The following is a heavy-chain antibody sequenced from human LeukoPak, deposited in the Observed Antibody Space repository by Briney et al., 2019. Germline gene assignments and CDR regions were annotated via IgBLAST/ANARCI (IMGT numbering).Heavy chain of an antibody. J-gene: IGHJ3*02. CDR2: INHSGST. Sequence: SETLSLTCAVYGGSFSGYYWSWIRQPPGKGLEWIGEINHSGSTNYNPSLKSRVTMSVDTSKNQFSLKLSSVTAADTAVYYCARANQQLDAFDIWGQGTMVTVPS. CDR3: ARANQQLDAFDI. CDR1: GGSFSGYY. D-gene: IGHD6-13*01. V-gene: IGHV4-34*01.